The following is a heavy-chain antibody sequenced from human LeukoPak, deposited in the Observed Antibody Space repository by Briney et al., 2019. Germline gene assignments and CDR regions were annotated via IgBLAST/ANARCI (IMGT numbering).Heavy chain of an antibody. Sequence: SETLSLTCAVYGGSFSGYYWSWLRQPPGKGLEWIGEINHSGSTNYNPSLKSRVTISVDTSKNQFPLKLSSVTAAHTAVYYCAREGGSDSWPPFAYWGQGTLVTVSP. CDR3: AREGGSDSWPPFAY. CDR2: INHSGST. V-gene: IGHV4-34*01. CDR1: GGSFSGYY. J-gene: IGHJ4*02. D-gene: IGHD5-12*01.